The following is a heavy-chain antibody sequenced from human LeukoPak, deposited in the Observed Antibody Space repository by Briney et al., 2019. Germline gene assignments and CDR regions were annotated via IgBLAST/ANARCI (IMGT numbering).Heavy chain of an antibody. CDR2: INHSGST. D-gene: IGHD3-3*01. J-gene: IGHJ5*02. V-gene: IGHV4-34*01. CDR1: GGSFSGYY. Sequence: SETLSLTCAVYGGSFSGYYWSWIRQPPGKGLEWIGEINHSGSTNYNPSLKSRVTISVDTSKNQFSLKLSSVTAADTAVYYCAGITIFGVVPTTTWFDPWGQGTLVTVSS. CDR3: AGITIFGVVPTTTWFDP.